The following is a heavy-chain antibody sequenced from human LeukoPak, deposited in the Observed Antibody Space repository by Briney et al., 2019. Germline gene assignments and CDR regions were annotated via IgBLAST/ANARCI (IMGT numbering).Heavy chain of an antibody. CDR1: GFTFSSYW. J-gene: IGHJ4*02. CDR2: INSDGIST. CDR3: ARVRYGDYVRYFDY. Sequence: GGSLRLSCAASGFTFSSYWMHWVRQAPGKGLVWVSRINSDGISTSYADSVKGRFTISRDNAKNTLYLQMNSLRAEDTAVYYCARVRYGDYVRYFDYWGQGTLVTVSS. D-gene: IGHD4-17*01. V-gene: IGHV3-74*01.